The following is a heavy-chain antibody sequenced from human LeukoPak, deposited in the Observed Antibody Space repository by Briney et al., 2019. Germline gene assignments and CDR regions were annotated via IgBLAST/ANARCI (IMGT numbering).Heavy chain of an antibody. D-gene: IGHD6-13*01. CDR2: INPNSGGT. Sequence: GASVKVSCKASGYTFTGYYMHWVRQAPGQGLEWMGWINPNSGGTNYAQNFQGRVTTTRDTSISTAYMELSRLRSDDTAVYYCARDPLIAAAGPTETDYYYYYYMDVWGKGTTVTVSS. CDR1: GYTFTGYY. CDR3: ARDPLIAAAGPTETDYYYYYYMDV. V-gene: IGHV1-2*02. J-gene: IGHJ6*03.